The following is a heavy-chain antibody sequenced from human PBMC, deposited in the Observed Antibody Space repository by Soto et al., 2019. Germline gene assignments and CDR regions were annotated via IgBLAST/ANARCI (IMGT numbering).Heavy chain of an antibody. Sequence: EVQLVESGGGLVKPGGSLRLSCAASGFTFSSYSMNWVRQAPGKGLEWVSSISSSSSYIYYADSVKGRFTISRDNAKNSLYLQMNSLRAEDTAVYYCARDPSKWIFGVVMGDAFDIWGQGTMVTVSS. CDR2: ISSSSSYI. V-gene: IGHV3-21*01. CDR1: GFTFSSYS. D-gene: IGHD3-3*01. J-gene: IGHJ3*02. CDR3: ARDPSKWIFGVVMGDAFDI.